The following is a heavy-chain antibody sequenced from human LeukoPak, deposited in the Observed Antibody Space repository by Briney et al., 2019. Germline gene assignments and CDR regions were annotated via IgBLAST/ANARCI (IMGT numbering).Heavy chain of an antibody. CDR2: IKEDGSEK. J-gene: IGHJ6*02. V-gene: IGHV3-7*01. CDR3: AREPTTIFGVVDRYGMDV. Sequence: GGSLRLSCVASGFIFSTYWMSWVRQAPGKGLEWVAKIKEDGSEKYCVDSVKGRFFISRDNAKNSLYLQMNSLRAEDTAVYYCAREPTTIFGVVDRYGMDVWGQGTSVTVSS. D-gene: IGHD3-3*01. CDR1: GFIFSTYW.